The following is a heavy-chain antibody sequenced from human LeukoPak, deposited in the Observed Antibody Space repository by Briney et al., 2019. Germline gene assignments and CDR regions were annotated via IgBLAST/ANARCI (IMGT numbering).Heavy chain of an antibody. J-gene: IGHJ4*02. CDR1: GFTFSSYA. Sequence: GGSLRLSCAASGFTFSSYAMHWVRQAPGKGLEWVAVISYDGSNKYYADSVKGRFTISRDNSKNTLYLQMNSLRAEDTAVYYCASSDQRKYSSSWGLDYWGQGTLVTVSS. CDR3: ASSDQRKYSSSWGLDY. CDR2: ISYDGSNK. D-gene: IGHD6-13*01. V-gene: IGHV3-30-3*01.